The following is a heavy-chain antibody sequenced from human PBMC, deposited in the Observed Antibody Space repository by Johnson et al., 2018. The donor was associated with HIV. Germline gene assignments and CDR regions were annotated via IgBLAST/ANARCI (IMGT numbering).Heavy chain of an antibody. V-gene: IGHV3-30*03. D-gene: IGHD5-12*01. J-gene: IGHJ3*01. CDR1: GFTVSGNY. CDR3: ASGDDDGF. CDR2: ISYDGSNK. Sequence: QMQLVESGGGVVQPGRSLRLSCAASGFTVSGNYMNWVRQAPGKGLEWVAVISYDGSNKYYADSVKGRFTISRDNSKNTLYLQMNSLRAEDTAVYYCASGDDDGFWGQGTKVTVSS.